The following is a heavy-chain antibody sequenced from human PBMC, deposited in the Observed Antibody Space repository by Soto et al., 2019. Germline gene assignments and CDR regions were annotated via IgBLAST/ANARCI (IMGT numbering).Heavy chain of an antibody. CDR2: INHSGST. V-gene: IGHV4-34*01. CDR3: ARCGTIAVAGNSIDY. D-gene: IGHD6-19*01. Sequence: SETLSLTCAVYGGSFSGYYWSWIRQPPGKGLEWIGEINHSGSTNYNPSLKSRVTISVDTSKNQFSLKLSSVTAADTAVYYCARCGTIAVAGNSIDYWGQGTLVTVSS. J-gene: IGHJ4*02. CDR1: GGSFSGYY.